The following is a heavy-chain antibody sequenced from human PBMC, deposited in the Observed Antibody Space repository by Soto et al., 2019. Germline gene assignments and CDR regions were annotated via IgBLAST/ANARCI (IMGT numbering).Heavy chain of an antibody. CDR2: IGAYNGDT. CDR3: ARVRQRVGYFYYYMDV. V-gene: IGHV1-18*01. D-gene: IGHD6-25*01. Sequence: QVQLLQSGAEVRKPGASVKVSCKASGYTFTNYGITWVRQAPGQWLEWMGGIGAYNGDTHYTQRLQGRVTMTTDTSTSTAYMELRGLRSDDTAIYYCARVRQRVGYFYYYMDVWGKGTTVTVSS. CDR1: GYTFTNYG. J-gene: IGHJ6*03.